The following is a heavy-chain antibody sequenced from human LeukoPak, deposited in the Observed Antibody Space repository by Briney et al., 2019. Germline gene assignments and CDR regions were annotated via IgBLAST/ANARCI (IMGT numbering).Heavy chain of an antibody. CDR1: GGSISSYY. CDR2: IYYSGST. V-gene: IGHV4-59*08. D-gene: IGHD3-22*01. CDR3: ARHGDYDSSGYYYIRVYYFDY. J-gene: IGHJ4*02. Sequence: SETLSLTCTVSGGSISSYYWSWIRQPPGKGLEWIGYIYYSGSTYYNPSLKSRVTISVDTSKNQFSLKLSSVTAADTAVYYCARHGDYDSSGYYYIRVYYFDYWGQGTLVTVSS.